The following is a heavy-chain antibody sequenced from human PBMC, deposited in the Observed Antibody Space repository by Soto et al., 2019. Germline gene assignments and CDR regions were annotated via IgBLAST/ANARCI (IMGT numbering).Heavy chain of an antibody. V-gene: IGHV4-39*07. CDR2: IYYSGST. Sequence: SETLSLTCTVSGGSISSSSYYWGWIRQPPGKGLEWIGSIYYSGSTYYNPSLKSRVTISVDTSKNQFSLKLSSVTAAGTAVYYCARDWTDSSGYYYDFRRQYDLGPTDYWGQGTLVT. CDR3: ARDWTDSSGYYYDFRRQYDLGPTDY. CDR1: GGSISSSSYY. J-gene: IGHJ4*02. D-gene: IGHD3-22*01.